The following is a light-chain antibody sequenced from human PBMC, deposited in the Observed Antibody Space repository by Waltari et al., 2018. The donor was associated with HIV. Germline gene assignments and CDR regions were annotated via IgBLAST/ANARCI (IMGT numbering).Light chain of an antibody. CDR2: RSQ. J-gene: IGLJ3*02. CDR1: NSDIGVNT. CDR3: SAWDDTLHVV. V-gene: IGLV1-44*01. Sequence: QSVLTQPPSVSGLPGQKVTISCSGSNSDIGVNTVNWYQQFPGRASKLVAYRSQQRPSGVPARFSGSKSGTSASLAINGVQAEDEATYFCSAWDDTLHVVFGGGTKLTVL.